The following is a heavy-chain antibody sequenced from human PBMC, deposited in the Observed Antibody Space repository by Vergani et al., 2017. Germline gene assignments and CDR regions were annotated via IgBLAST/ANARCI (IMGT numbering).Heavy chain of an antibody. V-gene: IGHV3-23*01. J-gene: IGHJ4*02. CDR3: AKELRYDFWSGYYGPLDY. CDR2: ISGSGGST. CDR1: GFTFRSYA. D-gene: IGHD3-3*01. Sequence: EVQLLESGGGLVQPGGSLRLSCAASGFTFRSYAMSWVRQAPGKGLEWVSAISGSGGSTYYADSVKGRFTISRDNSKNTLYLQMNSLRAEDTAVYYCAKELRYDFWSGYYGPLDYWGQGTLVTVSS.